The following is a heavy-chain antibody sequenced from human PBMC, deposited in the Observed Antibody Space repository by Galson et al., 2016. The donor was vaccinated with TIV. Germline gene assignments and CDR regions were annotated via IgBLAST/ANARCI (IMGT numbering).Heavy chain of an antibody. CDR1: GYGFSNYG. D-gene: IGHD1-14*01. J-gene: IGHJ4*02. Sequence: SVKVSCKASGYGFSNYGFIWVRQAPGQGLEWVGWISSYNGHIEYAQKFQGRGTLTTDTSTSTAYMELRSLRSNDTAVYYCARAAKPPVPVADNWGQGILVTVSS. V-gene: IGHV1-18*01. CDR2: ISSYNGHI. CDR3: ARAAKPPVPVADN.